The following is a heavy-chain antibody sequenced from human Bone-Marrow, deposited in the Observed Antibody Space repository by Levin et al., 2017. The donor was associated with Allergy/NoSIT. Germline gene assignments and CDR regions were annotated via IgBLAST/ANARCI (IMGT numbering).Heavy chain of an antibody. J-gene: IGHJ5*02. D-gene: IGHD5-24*01. Sequence: GGSLRLSCAASGFTVSNNHMSWVRQAPGKGLEWVANIKEDGSEKYYVDSVKGRFTISRDNAKNSLFVQMNSLRVEDTAVYYCARDQFRRATIGARWFDPWGQGTLVTVSS. V-gene: IGHV3-7*01. CDR1: GFTVSNNH. CDR2: IKEDGSEK. CDR3: ARDQFRRATIGARWFDP.